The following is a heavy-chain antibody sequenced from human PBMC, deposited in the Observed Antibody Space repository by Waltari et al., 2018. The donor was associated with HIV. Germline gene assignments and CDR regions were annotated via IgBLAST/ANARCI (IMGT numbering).Heavy chain of an antibody. D-gene: IGHD4-17*01. J-gene: IGHJ3*02. Sequence: QLQLQASGPGLVKPSETLSLPSTVSGGSLSRTFFSWGWIPQSPGRGMEWTGSIYYSGSTYYNPSRKSRVTISVDTSKNQFSLKLSSVTAADTAVYYCARRGYYGGTPDAFDIWGQGTMVTVSS. CDR3: ARRGYYGGTPDAFDI. CDR2: IYYSGST. V-gene: IGHV4-39*01. CDR1: GGSLSRTFFS.